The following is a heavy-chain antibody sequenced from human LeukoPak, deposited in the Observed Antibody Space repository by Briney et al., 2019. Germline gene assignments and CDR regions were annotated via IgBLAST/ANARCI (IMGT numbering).Heavy chain of an antibody. J-gene: IGHJ4*02. CDR1: GGSISSSHYQ. V-gene: IGHV4-39*01. CDR3: ARGGREYTYNYDYFGY. D-gene: IGHD5-18*01. Sequence: PSETLSLTCTVPGGSISSSHYQWGWIRQPPGKGLEWIGNIYYSGSTSSNPSLKSRVSISVDTSKNQFSLKLSSVTAADTAVYYCARGGREYTYNYDYFGYWGQGTLVTVSS. CDR2: IYYSGST.